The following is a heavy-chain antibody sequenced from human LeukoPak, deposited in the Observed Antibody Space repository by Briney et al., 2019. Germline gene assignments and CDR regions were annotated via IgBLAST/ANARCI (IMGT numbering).Heavy chain of an antibody. CDR3: ARTDPRLLPFAN. CDR2: IYYSGST. D-gene: IGHD3-10*01. CDR1: GGSISPYY. Sequence: SETLSLTCTVSGGSISPYYWSWIRQPPGKGLEWIGYIYYSGSTNYNPSLKSRVTISLDTSKNQFSLKLSSVTAADTAVYYCARTDPRLLPFANWGQGTLVTVTS. V-gene: IGHV4-59*08. J-gene: IGHJ4*02.